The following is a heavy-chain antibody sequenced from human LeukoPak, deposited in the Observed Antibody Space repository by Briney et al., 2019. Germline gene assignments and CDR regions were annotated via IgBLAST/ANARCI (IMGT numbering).Heavy chain of an antibody. V-gene: IGHV4-34*01. Sequence: SETLSFTCAVYGGSFSGYYWSWIRQPPGKGLEWIGEINHSGSTNYNPSLKSRVTISVDTSKNQFSLKLSSVTAADTAVYYCALSTLWFGDLVGMDVWGQGTTVTVSS. CDR3: ALSTLWFGDLVGMDV. J-gene: IGHJ6*02. CDR2: INHSGST. CDR1: GGSFSGYY. D-gene: IGHD3-10*01.